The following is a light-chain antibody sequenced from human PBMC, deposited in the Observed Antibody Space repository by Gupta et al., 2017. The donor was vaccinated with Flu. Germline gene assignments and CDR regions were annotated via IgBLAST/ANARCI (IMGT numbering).Light chain of an antibody. CDR1: QSISSY. V-gene: IGKV1-39*01. J-gene: IGKJ1*01. CDR2: AAS. Sequence: DIQMTPPPSSLSASVGDRVTITCRASQSISSYLNWYQQKPGKAPKLLIYAASSLQSGVPSGFSGSGSVTDFTLTISSLQPEDFATYYCQQCNRTPWTFGQGTMVEIK. CDR3: QQCNRTPWT.